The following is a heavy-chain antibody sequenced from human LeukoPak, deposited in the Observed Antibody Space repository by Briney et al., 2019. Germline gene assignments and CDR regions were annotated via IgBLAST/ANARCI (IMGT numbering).Heavy chain of an antibody. V-gene: IGHV1-8*01. CDR2: MNPISGNT. CDR1: GYTFTSYD. D-gene: IGHD6-25*01. CDR3: ARERTPGSGYGVDY. J-gene: IGHJ4*02. Sequence: ASVKVSCKASGYTFTSYDINWVRQATGQGLEWMGWMNPISGNTGHAQKFQGRVTMTRDTSISTAYMELSRLRSDDTAVYYCARERTPGSGYGVDYWGQGTVVTVSS.